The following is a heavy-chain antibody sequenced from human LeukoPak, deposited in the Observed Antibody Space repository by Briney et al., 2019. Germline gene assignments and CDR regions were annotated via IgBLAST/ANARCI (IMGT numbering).Heavy chain of an antibody. Sequence: GASVKVSCKASGGTFSSYAISWVRQAPGQGLEWMGGIIPIFGTANYAQKFQGRVTITTDESTSTAYMELSSLRSEDTAVYYCAGGAAAAGIDYWGQGTLVTVSS. D-gene: IGHD6-13*01. CDR2: IIPIFGTA. J-gene: IGHJ4*02. CDR3: AGGAAAAGIDY. CDR1: GGTFSSYA. V-gene: IGHV1-69*05.